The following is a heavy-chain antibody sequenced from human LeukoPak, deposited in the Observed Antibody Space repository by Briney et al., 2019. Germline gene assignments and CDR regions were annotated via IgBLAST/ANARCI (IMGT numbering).Heavy chain of an antibody. J-gene: IGHJ4*02. V-gene: IGHV4-59*08. Sequence: SETLSLTCSVSGASIISYHRSWVRQPPGKGLEWVGFIHYSGATTYNTSLRSRVTISAETTTNQPSLSLTSVTAADAALYYCARAPLESRRDAYNFYFDYWGQGALVTVS. D-gene: IGHD5-24*01. CDR3: ARAPLESRRDAYNFYFDY. CDR2: IHYSGAT. CDR1: GASIISYH.